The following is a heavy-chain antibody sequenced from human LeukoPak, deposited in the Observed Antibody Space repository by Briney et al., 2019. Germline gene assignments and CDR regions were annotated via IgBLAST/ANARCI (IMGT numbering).Heavy chain of an antibody. CDR3: AHRTSYYDSCVFVY. Sequence: SGPTLVKPTQTLTLTCPFSGFSLTPGGRGVGWIGQPPGRALEWLALIYWDDDRRYSPALKSRLTITKDTAKTQVVLTLTNMDPGDTATDLCAHRTSYYDSCVFVYWGQGTLVTVSS. V-gene: IGHV2-5*02. CDR1: GFSLTPGGRG. D-gene: IGHD3-22*01. CDR2: IYWDDDR. J-gene: IGHJ4*02.